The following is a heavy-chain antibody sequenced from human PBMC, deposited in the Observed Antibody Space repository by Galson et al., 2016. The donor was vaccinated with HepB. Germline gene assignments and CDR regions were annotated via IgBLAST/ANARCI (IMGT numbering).Heavy chain of an antibody. CDR1: GFTFRTYT. CDR3: ARGFCSGGTCFDP. D-gene: IGHD2-15*01. Sequence: SLRLSCAASGFTFRTYTMNWVRQAPGKGLDWVSSISTGNSYIYYAASVKGRFTISRDNAKNSLFLQMNSLRAEDTALYYCARGFCSGGTCFDPWGQGTLVTVSS. CDR2: ISTGNSYI. J-gene: IGHJ5*02. V-gene: IGHV3-21*01.